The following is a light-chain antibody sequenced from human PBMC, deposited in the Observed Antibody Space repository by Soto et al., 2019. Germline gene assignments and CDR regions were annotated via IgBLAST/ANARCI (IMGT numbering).Light chain of an antibody. CDR2: DAV. J-gene: IGKJ1*01. Sequence: EIELTQSPATLSLSPGERATLSCRASQSVSSFLVWYQQKPGQAPRLLIYDAVNRVTGIPARFSGSGSGTDFTLTISSLEPEDFAIYYCQQRASWPWTFGQGTKVEIK. CDR3: QQRASWPWT. V-gene: IGKV3-11*01. CDR1: QSVSSF.